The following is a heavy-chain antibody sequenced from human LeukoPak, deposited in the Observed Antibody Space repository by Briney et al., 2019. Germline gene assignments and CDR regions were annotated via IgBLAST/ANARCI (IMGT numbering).Heavy chain of an antibody. CDR3: ARGFNYAYDY. J-gene: IGHJ4*02. Sequence: GGSLRLSCAASGFTFSSYWVHWVRQAPGKGLVWVSRITGDGSSTIYADSVKGRFTISRDNAKNTLYLRMNSLRAEDTAVYYCARGFNYAYDYWGQGTLVTVSS. CDR1: GFTFSSYW. CDR2: ITGDGSST. V-gene: IGHV3-74*01. D-gene: IGHD2-2*01.